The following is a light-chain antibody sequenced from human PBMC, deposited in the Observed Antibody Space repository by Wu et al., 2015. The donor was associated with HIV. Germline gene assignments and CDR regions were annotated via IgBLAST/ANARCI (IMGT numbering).Light chain of an antibody. CDR1: QAINTN. CDR3: LQDYSLPYT. V-gene: IGKV1-6*02. Sequence: IEMTQSPLSLSASVGDRVTIVCRASQAINTNLGWYQEQPGKAPKLLIFAASSSQSGVTSKFSGAGSGTDFTLTINNLQPEDVATYYCLQDYSLPYTFGPGTKVE. CDR2: AAS. J-gene: IGKJ1*01.